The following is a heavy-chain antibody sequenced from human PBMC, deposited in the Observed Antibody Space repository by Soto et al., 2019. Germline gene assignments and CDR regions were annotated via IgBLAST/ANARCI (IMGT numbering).Heavy chain of an antibody. J-gene: IGHJ6*02. D-gene: IGHD4-4*01. Sequence: QVQLVESGGGVVQPGRSLRLSCAASGFTFSSYAMHWVRQAPGKGLELVAVISYDGSNKYYADSVKGRFTISRDNSKNTLYLQMNSLRAEDTAVYYCARDGSYSNYESYYYYGMDVWGQGTTVTVSS. CDR3: ARDGSYSNYESYYYYGMDV. CDR1: GFTFSSYA. CDR2: ISYDGSNK. V-gene: IGHV3-30-3*01.